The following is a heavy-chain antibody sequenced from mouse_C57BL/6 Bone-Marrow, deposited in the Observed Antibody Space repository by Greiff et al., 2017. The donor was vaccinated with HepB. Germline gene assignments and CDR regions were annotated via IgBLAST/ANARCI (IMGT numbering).Heavy chain of an antibody. CDR1: GFTFTDYY. CDR3: ARFIYDGYYDAMDY. J-gene: IGHJ4*01. CDR2: IRNKANGYTT. D-gene: IGHD2-3*01. Sequence: DVKLVESGGGLVQPGGSLSLSCAASGFTFTDYYMSWVRQPPGKALEWLGFIRNKANGYTTEYSASVKGRFTISRDNSQSIIYLQMNALSAEDGATSYCARFIYDGYYDAMDYWGQGTSVTVSS. V-gene: IGHV7-3*01.